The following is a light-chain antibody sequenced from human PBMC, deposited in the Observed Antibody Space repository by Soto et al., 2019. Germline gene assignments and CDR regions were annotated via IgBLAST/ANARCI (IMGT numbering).Light chain of an antibody. CDR1: QSVTSSY. J-gene: IGKJ4*01. Sequence: EIVLTQSPGTLSLSPGERATLSCRASQSVTSSYLAWYQQKPGQAPRLLISGASNSATGIPDRFSGSESGTDFTLTISRLEPEDFAVYYCQQYGSSRPLTFGGGTKVEIK. V-gene: IGKV3-20*01. CDR2: GAS. CDR3: QQYGSSRPLT.